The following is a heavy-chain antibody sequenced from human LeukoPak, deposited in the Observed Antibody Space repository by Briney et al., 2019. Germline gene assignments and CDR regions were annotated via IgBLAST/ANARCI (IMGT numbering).Heavy chain of an antibody. Sequence: GGSLRLSCAASGFTFSDYYMSWIRQSPGKGLEWVSYISSSGTTIYYADSVKGRFTISRDNAKNSLSLQMNSLGAEDTAVYYCARGTNSYDSSGYYYWGQGTLVTVSS. J-gene: IGHJ4*02. CDR1: GFTFSDYY. CDR3: ARGTNSYDSSGYYY. D-gene: IGHD3-22*01. V-gene: IGHV3-11*01. CDR2: ISSSGTTI.